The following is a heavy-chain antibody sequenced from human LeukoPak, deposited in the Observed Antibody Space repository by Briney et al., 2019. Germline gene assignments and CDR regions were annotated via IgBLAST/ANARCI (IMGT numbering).Heavy chain of an antibody. V-gene: IGHV4-59*08. CDR3: ARHHGLSGYYPDY. CDR2: IHYSGNT. J-gene: IGHJ4*02. CDR1: GGSISSYY. Sequence: PSETLSLTCTVSGGSISSYYWSWLRQPPGKGLEWIGCIHYSGNTNYNPSLKSRVTISVDTSKKQFSLKLSSLTAADTAVYYCARHHGLSGYYPDYWGQGTLVTVSS. D-gene: IGHD3-22*01.